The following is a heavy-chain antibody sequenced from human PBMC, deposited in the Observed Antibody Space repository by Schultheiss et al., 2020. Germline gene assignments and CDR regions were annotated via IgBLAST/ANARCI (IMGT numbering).Heavy chain of an antibody. CDR3: ARVQSGRGDWFDP. V-gene: IGHV1-8*02. J-gene: IGHJ5*02. CDR1: GGTFSSYA. CDR2: MNPNSGNT. Sequence: ASVKVSCKASGGTFSSYAISWVRQATGQGLEWMGWMNPNSGNTGYAQKFQGRVTMTRNTSISTAYMELSSLRSEDTAVYYCARVQSGRGDWFDPWGQGTLVTGSS. D-gene: IGHD1-26*01.